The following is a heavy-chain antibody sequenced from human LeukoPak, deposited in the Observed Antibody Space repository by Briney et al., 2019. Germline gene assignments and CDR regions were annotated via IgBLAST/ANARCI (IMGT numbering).Heavy chain of an antibody. CDR3: ARDSHYDSSGYYLDS. CDR2: TSHSGSS. V-gene: IGHV4-31*03. Sequence: SETLSLTCTVSGGSINSGGYHWSWIRQYPGKGLEWIGYTSHSGSSYYNPSLKSRVTISLGTSNNQFSLQLSSLTAADTALYYCARDSHYDSSGYYLDSWGPGTLVTVSS. J-gene: IGHJ4*02. CDR1: GGSINSGGYH. D-gene: IGHD3-22*01.